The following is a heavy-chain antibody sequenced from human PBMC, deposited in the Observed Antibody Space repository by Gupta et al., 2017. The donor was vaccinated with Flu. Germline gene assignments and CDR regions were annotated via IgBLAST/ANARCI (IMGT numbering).Heavy chain of an antibody. CDR2: INPHSGNK. Sequence: QVQLVQSGAEVKKPGASVQVSCTASEYTFTAYYIHWVRQAPGQGLEWMGRINPHSGNKNYEQKGHGRVTVTMDTSISTADMDLSGLKYEDHDVYYCAREKFGDTTSCYRWIDPWGQGTLVTVSS. CDR1: EYTFTAYY. CDR3: AREKFGDTTSCYRWIDP. V-gene: IGHV1-2*05. J-gene: IGHJ5*02. D-gene: IGHD2-2*02.